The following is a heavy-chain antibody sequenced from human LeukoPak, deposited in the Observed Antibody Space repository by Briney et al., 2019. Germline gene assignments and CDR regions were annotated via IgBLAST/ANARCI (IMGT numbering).Heavy chain of an antibody. CDR3: ARRPTYGQGGWNY. CDR1: GYSISSGYY. D-gene: IGHD3-10*01. J-gene: IGHJ4*02. Sequence: KTSETLSLTCTVSGYSISSGYYWGWIRQLPGKGLEWIGSISHSGSTYYNPSLKSRVTISVDTSKNQFSLKLSSVTAADTAVYYCARRPTYGQGGWNYWGQGTLVTVSS. V-gene: IGHV4-38-2*02. CDR2: ISHSGST.